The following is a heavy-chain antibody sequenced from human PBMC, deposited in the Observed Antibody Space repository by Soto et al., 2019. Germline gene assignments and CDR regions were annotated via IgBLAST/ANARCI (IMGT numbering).Heavy chain of an antibody. D-gene: IGHD6-13*01. Sequence: ASVKVSCKASGYTFTSYGISWVRQAPGQGLEWMGWISAYNGNTNYAQKPQGRVTMTTDTSTSTAYMELRSLRSDDTAVYYCARDLIAAAGYYYGMDVWGQGTTVTVSS. V-gene: IGHV1-18*01. J-gene: IGHJ6*02. CDR1: GYTFTSYG. CDR3: ARDLIAAAGYYYGMDV. CDR2: ISAYNGNT.